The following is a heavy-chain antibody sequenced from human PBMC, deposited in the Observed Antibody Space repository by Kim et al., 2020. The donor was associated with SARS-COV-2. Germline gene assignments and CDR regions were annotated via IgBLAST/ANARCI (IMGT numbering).Heavy chain of an antibody. CDR2: IRSDSSYT. CDR3: ARDPNLGNGYSALDV. J-gene: IGHJ3*01. CDR1: GFTFSTYT. D-gene: IGHD6-25*01. V-gene: IGHV3-21*01. Sequence: GGSLRLSCAASGFTFSTYTMSWVRQAPGKGLEWVSSIRSDSSYTYYADSMKGRFTVSRDNAKNSLYLQMNNLRAEDTAVYYCARDPNLGNGYSALDVWGRGTVVTDSS.